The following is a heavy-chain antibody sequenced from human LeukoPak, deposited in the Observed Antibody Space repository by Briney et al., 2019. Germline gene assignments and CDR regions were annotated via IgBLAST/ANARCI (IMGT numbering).Heavy chain of an antibody. D-gene: IGHD3-22*01. J-gene: IGHJ3*02. Sequence: PGRSLRLSCAASGLTFSSYSMHWVRQAPGRGLEWVALIWYDGRNKYYADSVKGRFTISRDNSKNTLSLQLNSLRDEDTAVYYCARDGGSSGYHDALDIWGQGTMVTVS. V-gene: IGHV3-33*01. CDR2: IWYDGRNK. CDR3: ARDGGSSGYHDALDI. CDR1: GLTFSSYS.